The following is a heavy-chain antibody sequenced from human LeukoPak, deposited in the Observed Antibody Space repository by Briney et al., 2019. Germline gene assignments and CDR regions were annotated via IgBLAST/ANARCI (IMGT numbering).Heavy chain of an antibody. D-gene: IGHD6-13*01. J-gene: IGHJ3*02. CDR2: ISFSGST. Sequence: SETLSLTCTVSGGSISRSDSYWGWIRQPPRKGLEWIGSISFSGSTYYNPSLKSRVTISIDTSKNQFSLKLSSVTAADTAVYYCARTKWHSSSWYVDAFDIWGQGTMVTVSS. V-gene: IGHV4-39*01. CDR1: GGSISRSDSY. CDR3: ARTKWHSSSWYVDAFDI.